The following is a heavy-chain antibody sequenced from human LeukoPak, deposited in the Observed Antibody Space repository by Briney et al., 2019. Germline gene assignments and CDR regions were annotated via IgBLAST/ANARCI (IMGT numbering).Heavy chain of an antibody. J-gene: IGHJ4*02. D-gene: IGHD6-19*01. V-gene: IGHV4-39*07. CDR3: ARSKLRSYSSGWYDY. CDR2: IYHSGST. Sequence: SETLSLTCTVSGGSISSSSYYWGWIRQPPGKGLEWIGSIYHSGSTYYNPSLKSRVTISVDTSKNQFSLRLSSVTAADTAVYYCARSKLRSYSSGWYDYWGQGTLVTVSP. CDR1: GGSISSSSYY.